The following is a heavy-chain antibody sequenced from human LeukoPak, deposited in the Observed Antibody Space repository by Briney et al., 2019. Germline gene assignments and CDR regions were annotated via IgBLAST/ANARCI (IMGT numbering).Heavy chain of an antibody. CDR2: IYYSGST. D-gene: IGHD3-22*01. J-gene: IGHJ4*02. Sequence: SETLSLTCTVSGGSISSSSYYWGWIRQPPGKGLEWIGSIYYSGSTYYNPSLKSRVTISVDTSKNQFSLKLSSVTAADTAVYYCARDFDSSGYYYAGWDYWGQGTLVTVSS. CDR1: GGSISSSSYY. CDR3: ARDFDSSGYYYAGWDY. V-gene: IGHV4-39*07.